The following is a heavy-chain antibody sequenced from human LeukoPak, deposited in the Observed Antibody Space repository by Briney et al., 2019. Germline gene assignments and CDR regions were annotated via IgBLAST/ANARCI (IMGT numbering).Heavy chain of an antibody. V-gene: IGHV3-43*01. CDR3: FRAHPISGDYYAPNCFDC. J-gene: IGHJ4*02. Sequence: PGGSLRLSCAASGFTFDDYTMHWVRQTPGKGLEWVSLISWDSDSIYYVDSVKGRFTTSRDNSKNSLYLQMNSIRTEDTAPYYCFRAHPISGDYYAPNCFDCWGQGTLVTVSS. D-gene: IGHD3-22*01. CDR2: ISWDSDSI. CDR1: GFTFDDYT.